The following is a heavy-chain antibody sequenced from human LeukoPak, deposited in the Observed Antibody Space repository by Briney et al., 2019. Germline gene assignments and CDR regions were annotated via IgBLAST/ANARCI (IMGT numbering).Heavy chain of an antibody. CDR2: INPNSGNT. CDR1: GYTFTGYY. Sequence: ASVKVSCKASGYTFTGYYMHWVRQAPGQGLEWMGWINPNSGNTNYAQKLQGRVTMTTDTSTSTAYMELRSLRSDDTAVYYCARTRSRRITIFGVVIDAFDIWGQGTMVTVSS. J-gene: IGHJ3*02. D-gene: IGHD3-3*01. CDR3: ARTRSRRITIFGVVIDAFDI. V-gene: IGHV1-18*04.